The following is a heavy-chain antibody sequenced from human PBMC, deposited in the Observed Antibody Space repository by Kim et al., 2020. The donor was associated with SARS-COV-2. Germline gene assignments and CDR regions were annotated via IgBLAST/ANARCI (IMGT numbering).Heavy chain of an antibody. Sequence: GGSLRLSCAASGFTFSSYGMHWVRQAPGKGLEWVAVIWYDGSNKYYADSVKGRFTISRDNSKNTLYLQMNSLRAEDTAVYYCARVRGSFLEWLGPSDYFDYWGQGTLVTVSS. D-gene: IGHD3-3*01. CDR2: IWYDGSNK. V-gene: IGHV3-33*08. J-gene: IGHJ4*02. CDR1: GFTFSSYG. CDR3: ARVRGSFLEWLGPSDYFDY.